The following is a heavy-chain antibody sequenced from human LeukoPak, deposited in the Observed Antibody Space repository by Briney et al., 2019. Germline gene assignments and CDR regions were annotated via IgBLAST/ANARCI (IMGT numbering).Heavy chain of an antibody. CDR2: ISDSGSSV. CDR1: GFTFSIYE. V-gene: IGHV3-48*03. J-gene: IGHJ6*03. Sequence: GGSLRLSCEASGFTFSIYEVNWVRQAPGKGLEWLSHISDSGSSVHYADSVKGRFTISRDNSKNSLYLEMNSLRVEDTAIYYCARDATTAIVTVYMDVWGKGTTVTISS. CDR3: ARDATTAIVTVYMDV. D-gene: IGHD2/OR15-2a*01.